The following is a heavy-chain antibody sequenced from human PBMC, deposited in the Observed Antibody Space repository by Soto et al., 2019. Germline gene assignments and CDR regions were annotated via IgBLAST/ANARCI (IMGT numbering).Heavy chain of an antibody. CDR2: FSFYGRRDNT. CDR1: GFTFSSYD. CDR3: AKSLYNYNVGPNDH. V-gene: IGHV3-23*01. J-gene: IGHJ4*02. Sequence: EVQLLESGGGLVQPGGSLRLSCVGSGFTFSSYDMTWVRQAPGKGLEWVSSFSFYGRRDNTYYADSVKGRFTISRDNSRNTVYLQMDNLRVEDTAVYYCAKSLYNYNVGPNDHWGQGTLVTVSS. D-gene: IGHD1-20*01.